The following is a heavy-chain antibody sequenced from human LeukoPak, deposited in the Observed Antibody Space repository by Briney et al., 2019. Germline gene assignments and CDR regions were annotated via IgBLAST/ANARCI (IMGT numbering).Heavy chain of an antibody. J-gene: IGHJ6*03. CDR2: IYYSGST. V-gene: IGHV4-39*07. CDR3: ARTTEGGYTYGYFYYYYMDV. D-gene: IGHD5-18*01. CDR1: GGSISSSSYY. Sequence: PSETLSLTCTVSGGSISSSSYYWGWIRQPPGKGLEWIGSIYYSGSTYYNPSLKSRVTISVDTSKNQFSLKLTSVTAADTAVYYCARTTEGGYTYGYFYYYYMDVWGKGTTATISS.